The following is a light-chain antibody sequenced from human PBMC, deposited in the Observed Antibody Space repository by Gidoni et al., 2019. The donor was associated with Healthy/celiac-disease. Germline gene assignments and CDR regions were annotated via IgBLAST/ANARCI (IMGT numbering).Light chain of an antibody. CDR3: QVWDSSSDPKV. J-gene: IGLJ1*01. Sequence: SYVLTQPHPVYVAPGKTARITCGGNNIGSKSVHWYQQKPGQAPVLVIYYDSDRPSGIPERFSGSNSGNTATLTISRVEAGDEADYYCQVWDSSSDPKVFGTGTKVTVL. CDR1: NIGSKS. CDR2: YDS. V-gene: IGLV3-21*04.